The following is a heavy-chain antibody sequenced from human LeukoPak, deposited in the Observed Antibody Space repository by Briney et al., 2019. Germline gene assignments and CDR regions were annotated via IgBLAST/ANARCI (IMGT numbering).Heavy chain of an antibody. CDR3: ARDGTAAGLYFDL. CDR2: IRPDGSEK. J-gene: IGHJ4*01. D-gene: IGHD6-13*01. V-gene: IGHV3-7*01. Sequence: GGSLRLSCKVSGFTFTDYWMNWVRQAPGKGPEWVASIRPDGSEKTYVDSVKGRFTISRDNTKNSLSLQLNGLRAENTAVYYCARDGTAAGLYFDLWGQGTLVTVPS. CDR1: GFTFTDYW.